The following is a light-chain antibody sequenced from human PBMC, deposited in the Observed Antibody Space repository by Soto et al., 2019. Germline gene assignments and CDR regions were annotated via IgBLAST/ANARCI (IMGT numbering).Light chain of an antibody. CDR2: GAS. Sequence: EIVMTQSPATVSVSPGERATLSCRASQSVSSNLAWYQQKPGQAPRLLIYGASTRATGIPARFSGSGSGTEFTLTISSLQSEDFAVYYCQQYNNWPGTFGQGTKV. V-gene: IGKV3-15*01. CDR1: QSVSSN. J-gene: IGKJ1*01. CDR3: QQYNNWPGT.